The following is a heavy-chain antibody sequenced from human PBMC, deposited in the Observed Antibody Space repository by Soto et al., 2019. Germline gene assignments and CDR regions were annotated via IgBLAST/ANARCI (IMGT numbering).Heavy chain of an antibody. CDR3: ARDLAPYCSSTSCPFDY. CDR2: INAGNGNT. V-gene: IGHV1-3*01. Sequence: ASVKVSCKASGYTFTSYAMHWVRQAPGQRLEWMGWINAGNGNTKYSQKFQGRVTITRDTSASTAYMELSSLRSEDTAVYYCARDLAPYCSSTSCPFDYWGQGTLVTVSS. J-gene: IGHJ4*02. CDR1: GYTFTSYA. D-gene: IGHD2-2*01.